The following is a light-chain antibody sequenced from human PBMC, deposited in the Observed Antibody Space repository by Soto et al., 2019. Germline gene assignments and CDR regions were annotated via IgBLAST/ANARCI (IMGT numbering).Light chain of an antibody. Sequence: QPVLTQSRSASASLGASVKLTCTLSSGHSSYAIAWHQQQPEKGPRYLMKLNSDGSHSKGDGIPDRFSGSSSGAERYLTISSLQSEDEADYYCQTWGTGILVFGGGTKLTVL. V-gene: IGLV4-69*01. CDR3: QTWGTGILV. CDR2: LNSDGSH. J-gene: IGLJ2*01. CDR1: SGHSSYA.